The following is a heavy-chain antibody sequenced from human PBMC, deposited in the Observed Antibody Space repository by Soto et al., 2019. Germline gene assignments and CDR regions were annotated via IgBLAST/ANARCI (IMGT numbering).Heavy chain of an antibody. V-gene: IGHV3-7*03. CDR3: AREFTYSSSWYDFDY. D-gene: IGHD6-13*01. CDR1: GFILRNYW. CDR2: IKEDGSEK. J-gene: IGHJ4*02. Sequence: GGSLRLSCADSGFILRNYWMSWVRQAPGMGLQWVASIKEDGSEKYYVDPVKGRFTISRENAKNSLYLQMNSLRAEDTAVYYCAREFTYSSSWYDFDYWGQGTLVTVSS.